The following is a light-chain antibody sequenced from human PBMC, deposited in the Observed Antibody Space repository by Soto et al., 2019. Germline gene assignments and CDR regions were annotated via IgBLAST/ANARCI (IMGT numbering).Light chain of an antibody. J-gene: IGKJ1*01. CDR1: QSVSSSY. Sequence: EIVLTQSPGTLSLSPGERATLSCRASQSVSSSYLAWYQQKPGQAPRLLIYGASSRAIGIPDRFSGSGSGTDFTLTISRLEPEDFAVYYCQQYGSSPWTVGQG. CDR3: QQYGSSPWT. CDR2: GAS. V-gene: IGKV3-20*01.